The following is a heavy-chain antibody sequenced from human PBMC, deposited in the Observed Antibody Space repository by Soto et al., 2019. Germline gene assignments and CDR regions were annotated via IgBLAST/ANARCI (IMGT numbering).Heavy chain of an antibody. J-gene: IGHJ4*02. D-gene: IGHD3-16*02. CDR2: INPSGST. CDR3: ARGVVNDYVWGSYRYTFDY. CDR1: GGSFSDYY. Sequence: SETLSLTCAVYGGSFSDYYWSWIRQPPGKGLEWTGVINPSGSTNYNPSLKSRVTISLDTSKNQFSLKLSSVTAADTAVYYCARGVVNDYVWGSYRYTFDYWGQGTLVTVSS. V-gene: IGHV4-34*01.